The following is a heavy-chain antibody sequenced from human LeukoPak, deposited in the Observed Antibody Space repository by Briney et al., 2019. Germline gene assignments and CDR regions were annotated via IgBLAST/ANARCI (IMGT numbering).Heavy chain of an antibody. V-gene: IGHV3-74*01. CDR3: ARVTAVAGTSVGVDA. Sequence: PGRSLRLSCAASGFTFDDYAMHWVRQAPGKGLEWVSRINSDASVTTYADSVKGRFTISRDNAKNTLYLQMNSLRAEDTAVYYCARVTAVAGTSVGVDAWGQGILVTVS. CDR2: INSDASVT. CDR1: GFTFDDYA. J-gene: IGHJ4*02. D-gene: IGHD6-19*01.